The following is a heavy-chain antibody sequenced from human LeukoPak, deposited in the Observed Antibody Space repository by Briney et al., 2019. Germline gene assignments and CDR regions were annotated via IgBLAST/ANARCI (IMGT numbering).Heavy chain of an antibody. J-gene: IGHJ4*02. Sequence: PGGSLRLSCAASGFTFTSYWMIWVRQAPGKGLEWVANIKQDGSEKYYVDSVKGRFTISRDNAKNSLYLQMNSLRAEDTAVYYCAKDLPGQWPTVFDYWGQGTLVTVSS. CDR2: IKQDGSEK. V-gene: IGHV3-7*01. CDR1: GFTFTSYW. CDR3: AKDLPGQWPTVFDY. D-gene: IGHD6-19*01.